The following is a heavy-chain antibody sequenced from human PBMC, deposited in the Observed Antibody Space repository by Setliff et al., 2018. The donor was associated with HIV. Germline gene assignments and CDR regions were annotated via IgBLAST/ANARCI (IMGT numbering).Heavy chain of an antibody. V-gene: IGHV4-34*01. Sequence: SETLSLTCAVYGGSFSGSYWSWIRQPPGKGLEWIGEINHSGSTNYNPSLKSRVTISVETSKNQFSLKLSSVTAADAAVYYCARGGAHYYGSGSYYNWFDPWGQGTLVTVSS. CDR2: INHSGST. J-gene: IGHJ5*02. CDR1: GGSFSGSY. CDR3: ARGGAHYYGSGSYYNWFDP. D-gene: IGHD3-10*01.